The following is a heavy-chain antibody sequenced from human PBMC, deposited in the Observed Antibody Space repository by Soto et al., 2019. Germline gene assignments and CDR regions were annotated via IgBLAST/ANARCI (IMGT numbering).Heavy chain of an antibody. Sequence: SETLSLTCTVSGGSISSSSYYWGWIRQPPGKGLEWIGSIYYSGSTYYNPSLKSRVTISVDTSKNQFSLKLSSVTAADTAVYYCARHFRGRGYYYYGMDVWGQGTTVTVSS. CDR3: ARHFRGRGYYYYGMDV. J-gene: IGHJ6*02. CDR1: GGSISSSSYY. CDR2: IYYSGST. V-gene: IGHV4-39*01.